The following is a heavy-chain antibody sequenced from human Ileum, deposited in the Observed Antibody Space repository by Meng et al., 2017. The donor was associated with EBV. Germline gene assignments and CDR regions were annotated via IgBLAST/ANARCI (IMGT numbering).Heavy chain of an antibody. D-gene: IGHD3-9*01. CDR1: GGSVISNNC. V-gene: IGHV4-4*02. Sequence: QAELQESGPRLVKPSGTLSLTCAVSGGSVISNNCWSWVRQPPGKGLEWIGEIFHIGSTNNSPSLKSRVTISVDNSKNQFSLSLTSVTAADTAIYYCAKVSLTGTFYDHWGQGILVTASS. CDR3: AKVSLTGTFYDH. J-gene: IGHJ4*02. CDR2: IFHIGST.